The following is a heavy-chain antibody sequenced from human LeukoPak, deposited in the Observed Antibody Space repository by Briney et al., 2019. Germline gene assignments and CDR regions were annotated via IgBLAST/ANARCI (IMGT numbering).Heavy chain of an antibody. Sequence: GAPVKVSCKASGYTFTGYYMHWVRQAPGQGLEWMGWINPNSGGTNYAQKFQGRVTMTRDTSISTAYMELSRLRSDDTAVYYCARDMSSRWYYFDYWGQGTLVTVSS. CDR2: INPNSGGT. J-gene: IGHJ4*02. CDR3: ARDMSSRWYYFDY. D-gene: IGHD6-13*01. V-gene: IGHV1-2*02. CDR1: GYTFTGYY.